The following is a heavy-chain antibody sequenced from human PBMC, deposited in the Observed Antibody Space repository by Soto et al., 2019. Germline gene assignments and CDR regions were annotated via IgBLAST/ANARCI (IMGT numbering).Heavy chain of an antibody. CDR1: GYTFTSYG. V-gene: IGHV1-18*01. J-gene: IGHJ6*03. Sequence: QVQLVQSGAEVKKPGASVKVSCKASGYTFTSYGISWVRQAPGQGLEWMGWISAYNGNTNYAQKLQGRVTMTTDTSTSTAYMELRSLRSDDTAVYYCARAPGSRRGAAAGTRYYYYYMDVWAKGPRSPSP. CDR3: ARAPGSRRGAAAGTRYYYYYMDV. CDR2: ISAYNGNT. D-gene: IGHD6-13*01.